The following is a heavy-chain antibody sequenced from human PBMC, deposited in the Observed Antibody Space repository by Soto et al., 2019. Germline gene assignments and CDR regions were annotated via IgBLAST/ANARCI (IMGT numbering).Heavy chain of an antibody. J-gene: IGHJ4*02. CDR2: IKQDGSEK. V-gene: IGHV3-7*01. Sequence: EVQLVESGGGLVQPGGSLRLSCAASGFTFSSYWVTWVRQAPGKGLEWVANIKQDGSEKYYVDSVKGRFTSSRDNAKNSLYLQMNSLRAEDTAVYYCARALYGDYTVFDYWGQGTLVFVSS. D-gene: IGHD4-17*01. CDR1: GFTFSSYW. CDR3: ARALYGDYTVFDY.